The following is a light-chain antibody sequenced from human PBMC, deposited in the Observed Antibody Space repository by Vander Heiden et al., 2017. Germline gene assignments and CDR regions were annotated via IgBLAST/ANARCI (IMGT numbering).Light chain of an antibody. Sequence: DILLTQSPATLSASLGDRVTITCRASQSISSYLNWYQQKPGKAPRLLIYAASSMETGVPARFSGSGSGTDFTLTISSLEPEDFAAYYCQQSCNRPPLTFGGGTQVEIK. V-gene: IGKV1-39*01. CDR1: QSISSY. J-gene: IGKJ4*01. CDR2: AAS. CDR3: QQSCNRPPLT.